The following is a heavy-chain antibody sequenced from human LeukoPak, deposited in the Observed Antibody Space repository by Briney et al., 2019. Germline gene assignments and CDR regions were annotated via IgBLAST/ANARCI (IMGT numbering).Heavy chain of an antibody. J-gene: IGHJ5*02. CDR2: MNPNSGNT. CDR3: AIPALVGATLNWFDP. V-gene: IGHV1-8*02. Sequence: ASVKVSCKASGYSFVGYGINWVRQATGQGLEWMGWMNPNSGNTGYAQKFQGRVTMTRNTSISTAYMELSSLRSEDTAVYYCAIPALVGATLNWFDPWGQGTLVTVSS. D-gene: IGHD1-26*01. CDR1: GYSFVGYG.